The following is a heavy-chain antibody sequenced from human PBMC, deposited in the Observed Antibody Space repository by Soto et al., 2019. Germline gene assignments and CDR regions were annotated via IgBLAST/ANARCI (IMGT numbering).Heavy chain of an antibody. CDR3: ARYGSSWTYAGYYYYYYMDV. Sequence: QVQLQQWGAGLLKPSETLSLTCAVYGGSFSGYYWSWIRQPPGKGLEWIGEINHSGSINYNPSLKSRVTISVDTSKNQVSLKLSSVTAAETAAYYCARYGSSWTYAGYYYYYYMDVWGKGTTVTVSS. V-gene: IGHV4-34*01. J-gene: IGHJ6*03. CDR2: INHSGSI. CDR1: GGSFSGYY. D-gene: IGHD6-13*01.